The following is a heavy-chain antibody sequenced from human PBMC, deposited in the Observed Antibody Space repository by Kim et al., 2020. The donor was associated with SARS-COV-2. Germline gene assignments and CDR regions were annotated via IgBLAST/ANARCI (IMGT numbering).Heavy chain of an antibody. CDR3: ARDRFDDYWSAYYVGTFFFDF. Sequence: ASVKVSCKSSGYTFTNYYIHWVRQAPGQGLEWMGWINPNSGGTNYAQDFQGRVTMTRDTSTTTAYMELGSLRSDYTAVYYCARDRFDDYWSAYYVGTFFFDFWGQGTLVTVSS. CDR1: GYTFTNYY. CDR2: INPNSGGT. D-gene: IGHD3-3*01. V-gene: IGHV1-2*02. J-gene: IGHJ4*02.